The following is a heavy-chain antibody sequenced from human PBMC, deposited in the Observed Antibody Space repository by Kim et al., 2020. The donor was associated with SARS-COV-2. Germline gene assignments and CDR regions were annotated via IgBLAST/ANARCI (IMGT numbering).Heavy chain of an antibody. V-gene: IGHV4-4*02. Sequence: SETLSLTCGVSGGSISSSNWWNWVRQPPGKGLEWIGEIYHSGSTNYNPSLKSRVTISVDKSKNQFSLKLSSVTAADTAVYYCARCPVDSSSFWLDPWGQGTLVTVSS. CDR3: ARCPVDSSSFWLDP. CDR1: GGSISSSNW. D-gene: IGHD6-19*01. CDR2: IYHSGST. J-gene: IGHJ5*02.